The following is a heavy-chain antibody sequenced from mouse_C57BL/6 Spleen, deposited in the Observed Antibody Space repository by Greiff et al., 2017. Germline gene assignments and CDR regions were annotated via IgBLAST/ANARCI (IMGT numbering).Heavy chain of an antibody. J-gene: IGHJ2*01. V-gene: IGHV1-55*01. Sequence: QVQLQQSGAELVKPGASVKMSCKASGYTFTSYWVTWVKQRPGQGLEWIGDIYPGSGSTNYNEKFKSKATLTVDTSSSTAYMQLSSLTSEDSAVYYYSSKGDYGNYEVYWGQGTTLTVSS. D-gene: IGHD2-1*01. CDR3: SSKGDYGNYEVY. CDR2: IYPGSGST. CDR1: GYTFTSYW.